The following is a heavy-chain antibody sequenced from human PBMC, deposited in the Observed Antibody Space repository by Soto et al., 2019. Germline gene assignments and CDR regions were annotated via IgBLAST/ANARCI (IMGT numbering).Heavy chain of an antibody. CDR3: ARGELLADYVGGPAYYYYYYMDV. D-gene: IGHD1-26*01. J-gene: IGHJ6*03. CDR1: GYTFTSYG. Sequence: ASVKVSCKASGYTFTSYGISWVRQAPGQGLEWMGWISAYNGNTNYAQKLQGRVTMTTDTSTSTAYMELRSLRSDDTAVYYCARGELLADYVGGPAYYYYYYMDVWGKGTTVTVSS. CDR2: ISAYNGNT. V-gene: IGHV1-18*01.